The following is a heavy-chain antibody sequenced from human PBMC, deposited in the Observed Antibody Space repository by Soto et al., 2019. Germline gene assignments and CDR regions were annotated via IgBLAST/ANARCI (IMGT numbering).Heavy chain of an antibody. V-gene: IGHV1-18*01. J-gene: IGHJ6*02. Sequence: ASVKVSCKASGYTFTSYGISWVRQAPGQGLEWMGWISAYNGNTNYAQKLQGRVTMTTDTSTSTAYMELRSLRSDDTAVYYCAREDRIAVANYYYYVMDVWGQGSTVTVSS. CDR2: ISAYNGNT. CDR3: AREDRIAVANYYYYVMDV. D-gene: IGHD6-19*01. CDR1: GYTFTSYG.